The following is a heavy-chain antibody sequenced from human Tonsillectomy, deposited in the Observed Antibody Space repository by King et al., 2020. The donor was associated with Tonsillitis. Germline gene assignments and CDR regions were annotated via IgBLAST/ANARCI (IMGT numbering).Heavy chain of an antibody. CDR3: ARGRGYSGYNPF. J-gene: IGHJ4*02. CDR1: GFTFSSYW. D-gene: IGHD5-12*01. CDR2: IKQDGSEK. V-gene: IGHV3-7*01. Sequence: VQLVESGGGLVQPGGSLRLSCAASGFTFSSYWMSWVRQAPRKGLEWVANIKQDGSEKNYVDSVKGRCTCSRDNAKNSLYLQMNSLRAEDTAVYYCARGRGYSGYNPFWGQGTLVTVSS.